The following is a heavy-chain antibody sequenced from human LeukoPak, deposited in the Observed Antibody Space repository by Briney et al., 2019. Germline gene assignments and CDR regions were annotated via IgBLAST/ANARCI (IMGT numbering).Heavy chain of an antibody. CDR3: AKDLAARLGYYYGMDV. V-gene: IGHV3-30-3*01. Sequence: PGGSLRLSCAASGFTFSSYAMHWVRQAPGKGLEWVAVISYDGSNKYYADSVKGRFTISRDNAKNSLYLQMNSLRAEDTALYYCAKDLAARLGYYYGMDVWGQGTTVTVSS. CDR1: GFTFSSYA. D-gene: IGHD6-6*01. CDR2: ISYDGSNK. J-gene: IGHJ6*02.